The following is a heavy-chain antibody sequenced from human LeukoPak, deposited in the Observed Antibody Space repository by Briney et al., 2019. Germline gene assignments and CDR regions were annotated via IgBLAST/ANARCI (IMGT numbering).Heavy chain of an antibody. CDR2: IIPIFGTA. V-gene: IGHV1-69*13. CDR3: ARIAVAGTRSDY. D-gene: IGHD6-19*01. Sequence: SVKVSCKASGGTFSSYAISWVRQAPGQGLEWMGGIIPIFGTANYAQKFQGRVTITADEFTSTAYMELSSLRSEDTAVYYCARIAVAGTRSDYWGQGTLVTVSS. J-gene: IGHJ4*02. CDR1: GGTFSSYA.